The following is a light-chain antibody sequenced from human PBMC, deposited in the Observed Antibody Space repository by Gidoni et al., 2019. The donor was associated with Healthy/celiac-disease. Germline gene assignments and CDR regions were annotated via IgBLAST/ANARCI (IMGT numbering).Light chain of an antibody. V-gene: IGKV1-39*01. CDR2: AAS. Sequence: DIQMTQSPSSLSASVGDRVTITCRASQIISSYLNWYQQKPGKAPKLLIYAASSLQSGVPSRFSGRGSGTDFTLTISSLQPEDFATYYCQQSYSTPPVCSFGQXTKLEIK. CDR3: QQSYSTPPVCS. CDR1: QIISSY. J-gene: IGKJ2*04.